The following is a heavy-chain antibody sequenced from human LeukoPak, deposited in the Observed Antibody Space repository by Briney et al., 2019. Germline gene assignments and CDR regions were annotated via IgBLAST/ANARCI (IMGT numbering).Heavy chain of an antibody. Sequence: ETLSLTCTVSGGSIGTNYWNWIRQPPGKGLEWLGYIYYTGSTSYNPSLKSRVTISVDKSKNQFSLKLSSVTAADTAVYYCARPVAGSSVWRSFDYWGQGTLVTVSS. V-gene: IGHV4-59*12. J-gene: IGHJ4*02. D-gene: IGHD6-19*01. CDR1: GGSIGTNY. CDR3: ARPVAGSSVWRSFDY. CDR2: IYYTGST.